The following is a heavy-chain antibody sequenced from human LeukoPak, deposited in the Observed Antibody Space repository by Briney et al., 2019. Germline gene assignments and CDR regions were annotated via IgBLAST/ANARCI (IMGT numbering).Heavy chain of an antibody. Sequence: GRSLRLSCAASGFTFSSYGMHWVRQAPGKGLEWVAVISYDGSNKYYADSVKGRFTISRDNSKNTLYLQMNSLRAEDTAVYYCAVFCSGGSCYSSSFDYWGQGTLVTVSS. V-gene: IGHV3-30*03. CDR2: ISYDGSNK. CDR1: GFTFSSYG. D-gene: IGHD2-15*01. J-gene: IGHJ4*02. CDR3: AVFCSGGSCYSSSFDY.